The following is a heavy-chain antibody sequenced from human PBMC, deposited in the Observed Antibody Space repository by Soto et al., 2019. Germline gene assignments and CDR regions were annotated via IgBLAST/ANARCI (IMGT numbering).Heavy chain of an antibody. Sequence: ASVKVSCKASGYPFSDNQIHWLRRAPGQGLEWMGRINPKSDDTNYAQKFQGRVTMTRDTSIDTAYLELTGLTSDDTATYYCARKHSLDYIRWGLDPWGQGTPVPASS. V-gene: IGHV1-2*02. J-gene: IGHJ5*02. D-gene: IGHD4-4*01. CDR1: GYPFSDNQ. CDR3: ARKHSLDYIRWGLDP. CDR2: INPKSDDT.